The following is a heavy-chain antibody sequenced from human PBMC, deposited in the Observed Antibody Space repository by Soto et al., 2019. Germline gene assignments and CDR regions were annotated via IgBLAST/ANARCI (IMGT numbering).Heavy chain of an antibody. V-gene: IGHV1-18*04. CDR2: ISAYNGNT. D-gene: IGHD2-2*01. CDR3: ARILGYCSSTSCTVGYYYYYGMDV. J-gene: IGHJ6*02. CDR1: GYTFTSYG. Sequence: ASVKVSCKASGYTFTSYGISWVRQAPGQGLEWMAWISAYNGNTNYAQKLQGRVTMTTDTSTSTAYMELRSLRSDDTAVYYCARILGYCSSTSCTVGYYYYYGMDVWGQGTTVTVSS.